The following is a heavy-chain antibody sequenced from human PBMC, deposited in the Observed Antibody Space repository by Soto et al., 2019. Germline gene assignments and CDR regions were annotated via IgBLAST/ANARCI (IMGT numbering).Heavy chain of an antibody. CDR2: ISGSGGST. D-gene: IGHD1-26*01. CDR1: GFTFSSYA. CDR3: ASLGSGSHSDY. Sequence: EVQLLESGGGLVQPGGPLRLSCAASGFTFSSYAMRWVRQAPGKGLEWVSAISGSGGSTYYADSVKGRFTISRDNSKNTLHLQMNRLRAEDTAVYYCASLGSGSHSDYWGQGALVTVSS. J-gene: IGHJ4*02. V-gene: IGHV3-23*01.